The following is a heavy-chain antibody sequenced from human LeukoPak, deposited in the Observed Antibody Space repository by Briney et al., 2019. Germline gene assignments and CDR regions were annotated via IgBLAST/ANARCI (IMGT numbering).Heavy chain of an antibody. D-gene: IGHD1-26*01. Sequence: GGSLRLSCAASGFTFSTYAMSWVRQAPGKGLEWVSVIYRGGSTYYADSVKGRFTISRHNSKNTLYLQMNSLRAEDTAVYYCARHSGTNPWGQGTLVNVSS. CDR2: IYRGGST. CDR1: GFTFSTYA. V-gene: IGHV3-66*04. J-gene: IGHJ5*02. CDR3: ARHSGTNP.